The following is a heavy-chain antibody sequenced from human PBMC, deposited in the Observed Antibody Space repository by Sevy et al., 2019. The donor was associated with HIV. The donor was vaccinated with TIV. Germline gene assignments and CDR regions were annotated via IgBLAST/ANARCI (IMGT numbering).Heavy chain of an antibody. V-gene: IGHV3-9*01. CDR3: AKDRVGAPGGSGMDV. J-gene: IGHJ6*02. CDR2: ISWNGGSK. D-gene: IGHD1-26*01. CDR1: GFTFDNYA. Sequence: GGSLRLSCAASGFTFDNYAMHGVRQAPGKGLEWVSGISWNGGSKGYGDSVKGRFTISRDKAKNSLYLQMNSLGAEDTALYYCAKDRVGAPGGSGMDVWGQGTTVTVSS.